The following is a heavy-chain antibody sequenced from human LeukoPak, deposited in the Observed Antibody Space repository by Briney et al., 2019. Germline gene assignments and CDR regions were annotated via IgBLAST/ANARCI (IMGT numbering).Heavy chain of an antibody. Sequence: SETLSLTCTVSGGSISSYYWSWIRQPAGKGLEGIGRIYTSGSTIYNPSLKSRVTMSVDTSKNQLSLKLSCVTAADTAVYYCAREVSGYNWNYVGVWFDPWGQGTLVTASS. D-gene: IGHD1-7*01. V-gene: IGHV4-4*07. CDR3: AREVSGYNWNYVGVWFDP. CDR2: IYTSGST. J-gene: IGHJ5*02. CDR1: GGSISSYY.